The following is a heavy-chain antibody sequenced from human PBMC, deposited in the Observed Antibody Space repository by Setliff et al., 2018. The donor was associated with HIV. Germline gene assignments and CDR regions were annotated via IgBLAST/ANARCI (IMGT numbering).Heavy chain of an antibody. CDR1: GFTFSNYW. D-gene: IGHD3-16*01. CDR3: ARDYVWGRRAFDI. CDR2: IKPDGSEK. J-gene: IGHJ3*02. V-gene: IGHV3-7*01. Sequence: GVLKISCAASGFTFSNYWMSWVRQTPGKGLEWVANIKPDGSEKYYVDSVKGRFTISRDNAENSLYLQMNSLRAEDTAVYYCARDYVWGRRAFDIWGPGTMVTVSS.